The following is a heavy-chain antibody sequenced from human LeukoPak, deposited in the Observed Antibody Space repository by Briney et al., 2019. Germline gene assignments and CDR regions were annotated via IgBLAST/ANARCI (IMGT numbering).Heavy chain of an antibody. J-gene: IGHJ4*02. Sequence: GGSLRLSCAASGFSFSTYGMHWVRQAPGKELEWVAFIRYDGSNKYYADSVKGRFTISRDNSRNTLYLQMNSLRVEDTAVYYRAKEPREWELPDYWGQGTLVTVSS. V-gene: IGHV3-30*02. CDR2: IRYDGSNK. D-gene: IGHD1-26*01. CDR1: GFSFSTYG. CDR3: AKEPREWELPDY.